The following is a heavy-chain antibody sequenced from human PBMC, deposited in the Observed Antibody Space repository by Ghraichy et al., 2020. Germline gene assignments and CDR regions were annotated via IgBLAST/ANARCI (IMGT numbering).Heavy chain of an antibody. J-gene: IGHJ5*02. D-gene: IGHD3-22*01. CDR2: IYYSGST. CDR3: ARELPYYYDSSGYYYGGWFDP. V-gene: IGHV4-59*01. Sequence: SETLSLTCTVSGGSISSYYWSWIRQPPGKGLEWIGYIYYSGSTNYNPSLKSRVTISVDTSKNQFSLKLSSVTAADTAVYYCARELPYYYDSSGYYYGGWFDPWGQGTLVTVSS. CDR1: GGSISSYY.